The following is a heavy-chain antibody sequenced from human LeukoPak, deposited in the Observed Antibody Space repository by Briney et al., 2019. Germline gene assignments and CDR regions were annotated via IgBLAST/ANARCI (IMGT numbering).Heavy chain of an antibody. CDR1: GFTFSSYS. V-gene: IGHV3-21*01. CDR3: AIRKRSYYDSSGYAPLGY. CDR2: ISSSSSYI. J-gene: IGHJ4*02. D-gene: IGHD3-22*01. Sequence: GGSLRLSCAASGFTFSSYSMNWVRQAPGKGLEWVSSISSSSSYIYYADSVKGRFTISRDNAKNSLYLQMNSLRAEDTAVYYSAIRKRSYYDSSGYAPLGYWGQGTLVTVSS.